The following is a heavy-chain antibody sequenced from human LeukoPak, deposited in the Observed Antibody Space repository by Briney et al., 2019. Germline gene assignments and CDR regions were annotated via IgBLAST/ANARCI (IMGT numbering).Heavy chain of an antibody. CDR1: GGSVSGYF. CDR3: ARHVGGSGSYPSFDY. Sequence: SETLSLTCTVSGGSVSGYFWSWIRQPPGKGLEWIGYIYYSGSTNYNPSLKSRVTISVDTSKNQFSLKLSSVTAADTAVYYCARHVGGSGSYPSFDYWGQGTLVTVSS. D-gene: IGHD3-10*01. J-gene: IGHJ4*02. CDR2: IYYSGST. V-gene: IGHV4-59*08.